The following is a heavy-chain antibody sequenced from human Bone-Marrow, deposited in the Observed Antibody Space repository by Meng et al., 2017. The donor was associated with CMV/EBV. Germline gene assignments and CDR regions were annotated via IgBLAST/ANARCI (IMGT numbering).Heavy chain of an antibody. Sequence: SETLSLTCTVSGGSISSSSYYWGWIRQPPGKGLEWIGSIYYSGSTYYNPSLKSRVTISVDTSKNQFSLKLSSVTAADTAVYYCARVRLGGSSGLGEFAPWGQGTRVTVSS. CDR1: GGSISSSSYY. J-gene: IGHJ5*02. D-gene: IGHD3-16*01. CDR2: IYYSGST. V-gene: IGHV4-39*07. CDR3: ARVRLGGSSGLGEFAP.